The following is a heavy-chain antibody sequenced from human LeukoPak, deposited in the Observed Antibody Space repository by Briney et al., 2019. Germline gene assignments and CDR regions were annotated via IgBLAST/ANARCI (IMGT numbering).Heavy chain of an antibody. CDR2: IIPIFGTG. D-gene: IGHD3-22*01. V-gene: IGHV1-69*01. CDR1: GGTFNRHA. CDR3: ARDAAIYDSSGYYYLW. J-gene: IGHJ4*02. Sequence: SVKVPCKASGGTFNRHAISWVRQAPGQGLEWMGGIIPIFGTGNYAQKFQGRVTITADESSSTAYMELTSLRSEDTAVYYCARDAAIYDSSGYYYLWWGQGTLVTVSS.